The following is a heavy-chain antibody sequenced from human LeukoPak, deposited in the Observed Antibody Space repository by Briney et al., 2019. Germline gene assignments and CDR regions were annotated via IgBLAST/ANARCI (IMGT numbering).Heavy chain of an antibody. CDR2: ISTYNTNT. CDR1: GYRFTNYG. J-gene: IGHJ4*02. D-gene: IGHD1-26*01. V-gene: IGHV1-18*01. CDR3: ARDESSGSYGPNLDY. Sequence: ASVKVSCKASGYRFTNYGISWVRQAPGQGLQWMGWISTYNTNTNYAQKLQGRVTMTTDTSTSTAYMELRSLRSDDTAVYYCARDESSGSYGPNLDYWGQETLVTVSS.